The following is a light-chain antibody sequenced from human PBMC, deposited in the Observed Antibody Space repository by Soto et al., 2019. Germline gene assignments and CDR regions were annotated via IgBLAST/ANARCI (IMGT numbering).Light chain of an antibody. V-gene: IGKV1-33*01. CDR3: QQYYNLPGYT. CDR1: QDISNY. CDR2: DAS. J-gene: IGKJ2*01. Sequence: DIQMTQSPSSLSASVGDRVTITCQASQDISNYLNWYQQKPGKAPKLLIYDASNLQTGVPSRFSGSGSWTDFTFPISSLQPEDIATYYCQQYYNLPGYTFGQGTKLEIK.